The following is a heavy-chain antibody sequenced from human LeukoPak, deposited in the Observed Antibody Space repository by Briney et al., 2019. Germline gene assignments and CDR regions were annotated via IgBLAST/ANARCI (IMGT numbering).Heavy chain of an antibody. CDR1: GGSFSGYY. V-gene: IGHV4-34*01. CDR3: ARGPTVLRYLHWLPQH. J-gene: IGHJ4*02. CDR2: INHSGST. Sequence: SETLSLTCAVYGGSFSGYYWSWIRQPPGKGLEWIGEINHSGSTNYNPSLKSRVTISVDTSKNQFSLNLSSVTAADTAVYYCARGPTVLRYLHWLPQHWGQGTLVTVSS. D-gene: IGHD3-9*01.